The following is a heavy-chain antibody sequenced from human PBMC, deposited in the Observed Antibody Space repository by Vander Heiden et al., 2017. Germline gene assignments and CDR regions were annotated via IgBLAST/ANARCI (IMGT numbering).Heavy chain of an antibody. J-gene: IGHJ4*02. CDR2: IKSKTDGETV. D-gene: IGHD3-10*01. CDR1: GFSFTYAW. CDR3: FIHGSDGY. Sequence: EAQLVHSGGGLVKPGGSLRLSCAASGFSFTYAWMTWVRQTPGKGLEWVGRIKSKTDGETVEYAASVKGRFIISRDDSKDMLYLQINSLKTDDSGLYFCFIHGSDGYWGQGSLLTVSS. V-gene: IGHV3-15*01.